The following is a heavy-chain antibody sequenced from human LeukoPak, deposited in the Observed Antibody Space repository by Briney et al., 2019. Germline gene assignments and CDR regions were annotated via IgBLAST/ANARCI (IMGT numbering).Heavy chain of an antibody. CDR3: ARRGSSGYLFDP. J-gene: IGHJ5*02. D-gene: IGHD3-22*01. Sequence: GSLRLSCAASGFTFSNYAMGWVRQAPGKGLEWIGEINHSGSTNYNPSLKSRVTISVDTSKNQFSLKLSSVTAADTAVYYCARRGSSGYLFDPWGQGTLVTVSS. CDR1: GFTFSNYA. CDR2: INHSGST. V-gene: IGHV4-34*01.